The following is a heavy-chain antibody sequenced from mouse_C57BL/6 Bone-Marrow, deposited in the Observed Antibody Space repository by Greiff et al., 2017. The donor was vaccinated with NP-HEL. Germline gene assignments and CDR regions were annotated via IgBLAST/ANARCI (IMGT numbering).Heavy chain of an antibody. CDR3: ARLYGSSDY. J-gene: IGHJ2*01. D-gene: IGHD1-1*01. V-gene: IGHV1-54*01. CDR2: INPGSGGT. CDR1: GYAFTNYL. Sequence: QVQLKESGAELVRPGTSVKVSCKASGYAFTNYLIEWVKQRPGQGLEWIGVINPGSGGTNYNEKFKGKATLTADKSSSTAYMQLSSLISEDSAVYFCARLYGSSDYWGQGTTLTVSS.